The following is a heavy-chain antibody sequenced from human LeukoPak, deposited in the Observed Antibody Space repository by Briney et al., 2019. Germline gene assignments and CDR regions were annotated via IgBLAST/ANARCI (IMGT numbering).Heavy chain of an antibody. CDR3: AKGFGITFGGVIVTPFDY. J-gene: IGHJ4*02. Sequence: GGSLRLSCAASGFTFSSYAMSWVRQAPGKGLEWVSAISGSGGSTYYADSVKGRCTISRDNSKNTLYLQMNSLRAEDTAVYYCAKGFGITFGGVIVTPFDYWGQGTLVTVSS. CDR2: ISGSGGST. CDR1: GFTFSSYA. V-gene: IGHV3-23*01. D-gene: IGHD3-16*02.